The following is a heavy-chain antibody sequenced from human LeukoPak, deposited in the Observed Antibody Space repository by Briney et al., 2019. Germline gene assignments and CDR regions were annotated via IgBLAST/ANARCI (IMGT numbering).Heavy chain of an antibody. J-gene: IGHJ3*02. V-gene: IGHV3-23*01. Sequence: GGSLRLSCAASGFTFSSYAMSWVRQAPGKGPEWVSAISGSGGSTYYADSVKGRFTISRDNSKNTLYLQMNSLRAEDTAVYYCAKGSGSGSYYILHDAFDIWGQGTMVTVSS. CDR2: ISGSGGST. CDR1: GFTFSSYA. D-gene: IGHD3-10*01. CDR3: AKGSGSGSYYILHDAFDI.